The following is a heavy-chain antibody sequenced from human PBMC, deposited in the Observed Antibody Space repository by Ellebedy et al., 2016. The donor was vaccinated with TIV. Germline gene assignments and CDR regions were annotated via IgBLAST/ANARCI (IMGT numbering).Heavy chain of an antibody. D-gene: IGHD3-22*01. CDR1: GGTFSNFA. CDR2: IIPIFRTA. J-gene: IGHJ6*02. V-gene: IGHV1-69*13. Sequence: SVKVSCXASGGTFSNFAISWVRQAPGQGLEWMGGIIPIFRTANYAQKFQGRVMITADESTTTAYMEVSSLTSEDTAVYYCGLSVTMRVVNYYYGMDVWGRGTTVTVSS. CDR3: GLSVTMRVVNYYYGMDV.